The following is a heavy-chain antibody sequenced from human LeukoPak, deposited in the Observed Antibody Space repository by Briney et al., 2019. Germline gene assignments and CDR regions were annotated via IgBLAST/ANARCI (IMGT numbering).Heavy chain of an antibody. Sequence: PGGSLRLSCAASGFTFSSHAMNWVRQAPGKGLEWVSIVYRGGSTYYADSVKGRFTISRDNSKSTLYLEMNSLRAEDTAIYYCARGGYNTSYYFDCWGQGTLVTVSS. CDR3: ARGGYNTSYYFDC. J-gene: IGHJ4*01. V-gene: IGHV3-53*01. D-gene: IGHD1-14*01. CDR2: VYRGGST. CDR1: GFTFSSHA.